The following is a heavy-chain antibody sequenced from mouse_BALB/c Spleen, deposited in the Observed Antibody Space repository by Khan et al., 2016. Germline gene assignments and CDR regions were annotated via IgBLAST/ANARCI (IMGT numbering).Heavy chain of an antibody. D-gene: IGHD2-3*01. V-gene: IGHV5-6-5*01. CDR3: ARIGDGYHYAMDY. Sequence: EVELVESGGDLVKPGGSLKLSCAASGFTFSNYVMSWVRQTLEKRLEWVASIRSGGSVYYPDSVKGRFTISRDTARNILYLQMCCTRSADTALYFCARIGDGYHYAMDYWGRGTSVTVSS. CDR2: IRSGGSV. J-gene: IGHJ4*01. CDR1: GFTFSNYV.